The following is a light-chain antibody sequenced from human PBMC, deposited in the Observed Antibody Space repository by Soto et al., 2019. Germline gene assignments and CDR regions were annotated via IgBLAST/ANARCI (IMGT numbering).Light chain of an antibody. CDR3: QTWDTGTVV. J-gene: IGLJ2*01. CDR2: VSSDGSH. V-gene: IGLV4-69*01. CDR1: SGHSSYD. Sequence: QPVLTQSPSASASLGASVKLTCTLSSGHSSYDIAWHQQQPEKGPRYLMKVSSDGSHSKGDGLPDRFSGSTSGAERYLTISSLQSEDEADYYCQTWDTGTVVFGGGTKLTVL.